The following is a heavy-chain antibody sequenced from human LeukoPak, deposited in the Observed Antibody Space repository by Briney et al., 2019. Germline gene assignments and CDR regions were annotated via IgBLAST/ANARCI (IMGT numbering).Heavy chain of an antibody. D-gene: IGHD1-14*01. J-gene: IGHJ4*02. CDR3: ARYPEGHGNYFDY. CDR2: IHTSGST. Sequence: SETLSLTCTVSGGSISSYFCTWIRQPAGKGLEWIGRIHTSGSTNYNPSLKSRVTMSVDTSKNQFSLKLSSVTAADTAVYYCARYPEGHGNYFDYWGQGALVTVSS. CDR1: GGSISSYF. V-gene: IGHV4-4*07.